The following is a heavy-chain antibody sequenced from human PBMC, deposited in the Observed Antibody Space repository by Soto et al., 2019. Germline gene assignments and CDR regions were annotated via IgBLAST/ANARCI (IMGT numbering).Heavy chain of an antibody. CDR2: ISAYNGNT. V-gene: IGHV1-18*01. Sequence: QVQLVQSGAEVKKPGASVEVSCKASAYTFTNFGITWVRQAPGQGLEWMGWISAYNGNTNYAQKFQGRVTMTTDTSTSTAYMEVRSLRFDDTAVYYSARGGTPIDYWGQGTLVTVSS. D-gene: IGHD3-16*01. CDR3: ARGGTPIDY. J-gene: IGHJ4*02. CDR1: AYTFTNFG.